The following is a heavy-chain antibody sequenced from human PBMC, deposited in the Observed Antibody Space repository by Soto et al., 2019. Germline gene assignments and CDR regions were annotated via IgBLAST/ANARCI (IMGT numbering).Heavy chain of an antibody. CDR2: ISGSGRTT. D-gene: IGHD5-12*01. J-gene: IGHJ5*02. Sequence: PGGSLILSCAVSGLTFNSYAMNWVRQAPGKGLEWVSSISGSGRTTYYADAVKGRFTISRDNSKNTLFLQMNSLRSEDTAVYYCAKGVTTIVATGSWFDHWGQGTLVTVSS. V-gene: IGHV3-23*01. CDR1: GLTFNSYA. CDR3: AKGVTTIVATGSWFDH.